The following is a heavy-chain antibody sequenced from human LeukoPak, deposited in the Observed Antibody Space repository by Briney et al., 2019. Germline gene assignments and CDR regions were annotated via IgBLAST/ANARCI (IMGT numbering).Heavy chain of an antibody. V-gene: IGHV3-15*01. CDR2: IKSKTDGGTT. CDR1: GFTFSNAW. D-gene: IGHD2-21*02. Sequence: GGSLRLSCAASGFTFSNAWMSWVRQAPGKGLEWVGRIKSKTDGGTTDYAAPVKGRFTISRDDSKNTLYLQMNSLKTEDTAVYYCTTSPYCGGVCYFYWGQGTLVTVSS. J-gene: IGHJ4*02. CDR3: TTSPYCGGVCYFY.